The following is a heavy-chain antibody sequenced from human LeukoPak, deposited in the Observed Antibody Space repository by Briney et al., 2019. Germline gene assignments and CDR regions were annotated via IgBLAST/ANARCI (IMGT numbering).Heavy chain of an antibody. J-gene: IGHJ3*02. D-gene: IGHD3-16*01. V-gene: IGHV3-66*01. CDR1: GFTFSSYA. CDR3: ARVGAVGGVFRAFDI. CDR2: FYGGGST. Sequence: PGGSLRLSCAASGFTFSSYAMHWVRQAPGKGLEWVSGFYGGGSTDYADSVKGRFTISRDNSKNTLYLQMNSLRAEDTAVYYCARVGAVGGVFRAFDIWGQGTMVTVSS.